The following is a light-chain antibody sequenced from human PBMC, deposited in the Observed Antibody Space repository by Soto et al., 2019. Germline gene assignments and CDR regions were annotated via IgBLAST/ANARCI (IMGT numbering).Light chain of an antibody. V-gene: IGLV1-47*01. CDR1: SGSIANNY. CDR3: ATWDDSLSGFVV. J-gene: IGLJ7*01. CDR2: SDN. Sequence: LTQPHSVSESPGKTLSISCTRSSGSIANNYVQWYQHLPGAAPTLVVYSDNHRPSGAPVRFSGSKSGTSASLTISGLLSEDEATYYCATWDDSLSGFVVFGGGTQLTVL.